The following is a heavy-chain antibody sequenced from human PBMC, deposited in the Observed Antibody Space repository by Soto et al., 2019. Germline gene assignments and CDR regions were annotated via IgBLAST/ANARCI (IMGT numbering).Heavy chain of an antibody. CDR2: ISYDGRSE. J-gene: IGHJ6*02. CDR1: GFTFSNFG. Sequence: GGSLRLSCVASGFTFSNFGMHWVRQAPGKGLEWVAGISYDGRSEYYVDSVRGRFTLSRDNSKNTLSLQMISLRPEDTGVYYCAKDLDVVMVLSATRGLDVWGQGTTVTVSS. V-gene: IGHV3-30*18. CDR3: AKDLDVVMVLSATRGLDV. D-gene: IGHD2-15*01.